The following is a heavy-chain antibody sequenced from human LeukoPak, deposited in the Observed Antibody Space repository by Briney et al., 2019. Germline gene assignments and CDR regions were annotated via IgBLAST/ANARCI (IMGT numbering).Heavy chain of an antibody. CDR2: IRYSGGT. CDR3: ARLPDVSGWPFDY. D-gene: IGHD6-19*01. Sequence: SETLSLTCTASDDSISRDFWTWIRQPPGTGLEWIGYIRYSGGTEYNPSLKSRVTISIQTTKNQFSLKLTSVTAADTAIYYCARLPDVSGWPFDYWGQGILVTVSS. CDR1: DDSISRDF. V-gene: IGHV4-59*13. J-gene: IGHJ4*02.